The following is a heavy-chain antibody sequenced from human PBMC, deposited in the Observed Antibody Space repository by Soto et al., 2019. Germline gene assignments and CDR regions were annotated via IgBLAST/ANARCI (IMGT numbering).Heavy chain of an antibody. CDR1: GFTFSSYS. Sequence: EVQLVESGGGLVKPGGSLRLSCAASGFTFSSYSMNWVRQAPGKGLEWVSSISSSSSYIYYADSVKGRFTISRDNAKNSLDLQMNSLRAEDTAVYYCARGRRYCSSTSCYFDYWGQGTLVTVSS. J-gene: IGHJ4*02. V-gene: IGHV3-21*01. CDR2: ISSSSSYI. D-gene: IGHD2-2*01. CDR3: ARGRRYCSSTSCYFDY.